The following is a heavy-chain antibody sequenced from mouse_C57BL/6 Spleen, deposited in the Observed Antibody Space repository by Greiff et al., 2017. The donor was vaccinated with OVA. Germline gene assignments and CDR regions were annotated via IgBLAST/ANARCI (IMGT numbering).Heavy chain of an antibody. CDR1: GFTFSSYA. J-gene: IGHJ4*01. Sequence: EVQRVESGGGLVKPGGSLKLSCAASGFTFSSYAMSWVRQTPEKRLEWVATISDGGSYTYYPDNVKGRFTISRDTAKNNLYLQMSHLKSEDTAMYYCARGEPYYAMDYWGQGTSVTVSS. CDR2: ISDGGSYT. CDR3: ARGEPYYAMDY. V-gene: IGHV5-4*01.